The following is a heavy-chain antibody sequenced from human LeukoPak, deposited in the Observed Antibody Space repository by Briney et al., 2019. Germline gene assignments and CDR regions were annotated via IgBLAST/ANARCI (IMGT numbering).Heavy chain of an antibody. CDR3: ARRYFDY. CDR2: ISYDGSNK. Sequence: GRSLRLSCAASGFTFSSYGMHWVRQAPGKGLEWVAVISYDGSNKYYADSVKGRFTISRDNSKNTLYLQMNSLRAEDTAVYYCARRYFDYWGQGTLVTVSS. V-gene: IGHV3-30*03. J-gene: IGHJ4*02. CDR1: GFTFSSYG.